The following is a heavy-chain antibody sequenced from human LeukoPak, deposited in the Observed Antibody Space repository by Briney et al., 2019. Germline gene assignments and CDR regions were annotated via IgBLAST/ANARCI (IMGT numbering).Heavy chain of an antibody. CDR3: ARDGYSSSWYDGAYYFDY. J-gene: IGHJ4*02. CDR1: GGSISSYY. CDR2: IYTSGST. Sequence: SETLSLTCTVSGGSISSYYWSWIRQPAGKGLEWIGRIYTSGSTNYNPSLKSRVTMSVDTSKNQFSLKLSSVTAVDTAVYYCARDGYSSSWYDGAYYFDYWGQGTLVTVSS. V-gene: IGHV4-4*07. D-gene: IGHD6-13*01.